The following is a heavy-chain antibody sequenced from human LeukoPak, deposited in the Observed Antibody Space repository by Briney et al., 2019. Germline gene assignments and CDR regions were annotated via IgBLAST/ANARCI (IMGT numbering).Heavy chain of an antibody. CDR2: IIPIFGTA. Sequence: GASVKVSCKASGGTFSSYAISWVRQAPGQGLEWMGGIIPIFGTANYAQKFQGRVTITADESTSTAYMELSSLRSEDTAVYYCARHIYDFWSNYDWYSDLWGRGTRVTVSS. J-gene: IGHJ2*01. V-gene: IGHV1-69*13. CDR1: GGTFSSYA. CDR3: ARHIYDFWSNYDWYSDL. D-gene: IGHD3-3*01.